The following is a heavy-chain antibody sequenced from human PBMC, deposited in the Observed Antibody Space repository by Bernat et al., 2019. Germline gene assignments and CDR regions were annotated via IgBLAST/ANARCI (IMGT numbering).Heavy chain of an antibody. CDR1: GFTFSNAW. V-gene: IGHV3-15*01. CDR2: IKSKTDGGTT. D-gene: IGHD3-10*01. Sequence: EVQLVESGGGLVKPGGSLRLSCAASGFTFSNAWMSWVRQAPGKGLEWVGHIKSKTDGGTTDYAAPVKGRFTISRDDSKNTLYLQMNSLKTEDTAVYYCTSMVQGTNYYYYMDVWGKGTTVTVSS. CDR3: TSMVQGTNYYYYMDV. J-gene: IGHJ6*03.